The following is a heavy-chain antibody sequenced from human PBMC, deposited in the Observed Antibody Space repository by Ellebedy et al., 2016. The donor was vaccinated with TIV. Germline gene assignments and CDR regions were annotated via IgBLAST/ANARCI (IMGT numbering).Heavy chain of an antibody. Sequence: PGGSLRLSCAVSGFTFSGFAMAWVRQAPGRGLEWVSSIRSGGDESNFADSVKGRFTITRDNSKNRLFLQMSDLRAEDTALYYCAKSYADNWYAFHHWGQGTPVTVSS. V-gene: IGHV3-23*01. CDR3: AKSYADNWYAFHH. D-gene: IGHD1-20*01. CDR1: GFTFSGFA. J-gene: IGHJ4*02. CDR2: IRSGGDES.